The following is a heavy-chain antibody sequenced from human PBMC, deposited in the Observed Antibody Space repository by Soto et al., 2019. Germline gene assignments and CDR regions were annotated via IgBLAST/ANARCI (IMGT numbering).Heavy chain of an antibody. CDR2: VNPSGGHT. D-gene: IGHD2-21*02. CDR1: GDTFTDYY. V-gene: IGHV1-46*01. Sequence: QVQLMQSGAEVKKPGASVKVSCKASGDTFTDYYIHWVRQAPGQGLEWMGTVNPSGGHTTYAQHCLGRVPSTRDPSAXTLYMELTSLTSDDTAVYYCARGGHVVVVTAALDYWGQGTLVTVSS. J-gene: IGHJ4*02. CDR3: ARGGHVVVVTAALDY.